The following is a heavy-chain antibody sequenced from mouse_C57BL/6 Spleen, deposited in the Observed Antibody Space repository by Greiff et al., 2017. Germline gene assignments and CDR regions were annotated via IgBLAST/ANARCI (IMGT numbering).Heavy chain of an antibody. V-gene: IGHV5-17*01. D-gene: IGHD1-1*01. Sequence: EVMLVESGGGLVKPGGSLKLSCAASGFTFSDYGMHWVRQAPEKGLEWVAYLSSGSSTIYYADTVKGRFTISRANAKNTLFLQMTSLRSEDTAMYYCALLFITAVVATRSSTYRGAMDYWGQGTSVTVSS. CDR2: LSSGSSTI. CDR3: ALLFITAVVATRSSTYRGAMDY. J-gene: IGHJ4*01. CDR1: GFTFSDYG.